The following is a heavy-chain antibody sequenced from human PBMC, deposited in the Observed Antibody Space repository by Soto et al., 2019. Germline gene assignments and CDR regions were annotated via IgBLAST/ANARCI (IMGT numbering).Heavy chain of an antibody. CDR1: GFSLSDFAVG. Sequence: HITLKESGPTLVKPTQTLTLTCTLSGFSLSDFAVGVAWVRRPPGKALEWLAIIYSDGNKYYSTSLKTRLTISTDTSKDHVVLTMTNMDPLDTATYFCVHTAGWLHRYWGQGTQVTVSS. CDR2: IYSDGNK. D-gene: IGHD5-12*01. CDR3: VHTAGWLHRY. V-gene: IGHV2-5*02. J-gene: IGHJ4*02.